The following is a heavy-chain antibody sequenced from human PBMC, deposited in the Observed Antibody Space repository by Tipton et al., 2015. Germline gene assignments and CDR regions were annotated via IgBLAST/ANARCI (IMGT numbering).Heavy chain of an antibody. CDR3: AREGSSWYFGVY. CDR2: ISAAGVTT. Sequence: GSLRLSCAASGFTFNNCAMHWLRQAPGKGLQWVSSISAAGVTTFYADSVKGRFTISRDNAQNSLFLQMNSLTAEDTAFYYCAREGSSWYFGVYWGQGTLVSVSS. D-gene: IGHD6-13*01. J-gene: IGHJ4*02. V-gene: IGHV3-23*01. CDR1: GFTFNNCA.